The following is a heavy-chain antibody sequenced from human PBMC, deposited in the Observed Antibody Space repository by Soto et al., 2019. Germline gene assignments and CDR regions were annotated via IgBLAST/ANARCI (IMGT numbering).Heavy chain of an antibody. CDR2: INPTSEYT. D-gene: IGHD2-15*01. J-gene: IGHJ4*02. CDR3: ATQVHPGYSSD. Sequence: GASVKVSCKASGYTFTSYDINWVRQAPGQGVERVGWINPTSEYTAHARKFQGRVTLTREISTATAYMELSSLTSEDTAFYVCATQVHPGYSSDWGPGTQVTVSS. CDR1: GYTFTSYD. V-gene: IGHV1-8*01.